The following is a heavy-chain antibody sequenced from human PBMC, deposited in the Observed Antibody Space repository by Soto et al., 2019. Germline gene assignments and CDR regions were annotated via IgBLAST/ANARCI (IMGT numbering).Heavy chain of an antibody. CDR2: INAGDDST. Sequence: QVQLVQSGAEVKKPGASVKVSCRSSGYNFFSYPLHWVRQAPGQRPEWMGWINAGDDSTYYSQKFQGRISITRDTSPGTAYMELSSLRSEDTAVYYCARDPFTVVRGVFPYFGYWGQGTLITVSS. CDR3: ARDPFTVVRGVFPYFGY. D-gene: IGHD3-10*01. V-gene: IGHV1-3*01. CDR1: GYNFFSYP. J-gene: IGHJ4*02.